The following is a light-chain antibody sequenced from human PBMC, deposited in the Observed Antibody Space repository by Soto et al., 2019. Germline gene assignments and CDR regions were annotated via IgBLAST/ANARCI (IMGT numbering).Light chain of an antibody. CDR2: EVS. Sequence: QSVLTQPPSASGSPGESVTISCTGTSSDVGGYNFVSWYQQYPGKAPKLMIYEVSKRPSGVPDRFSGSKSGNTASLTVSGLQAEDEADYYCSSYAGSPPYVFGTGTKVTVL. J-gene: IGLJ1*01. V-gene: IGLV2-8*01. CDR3: SSYAGSPPYV. CDR1: SSDVGGYNF.